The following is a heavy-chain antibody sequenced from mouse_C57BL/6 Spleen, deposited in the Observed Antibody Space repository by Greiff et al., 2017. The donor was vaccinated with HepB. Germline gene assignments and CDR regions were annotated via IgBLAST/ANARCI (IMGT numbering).Heavy chain of an antibody. J-gene: IGHJ4*01. CDR2: IDPEDGDT. CDR1: GFNIKDYY. D-gene: IGHD1-1*01. Sequence: EVQLQQSGAELVRPGASVKLSCTASGFNIKDYYMHWVKQRPEQGLEWIGRIDPEDGDTEYAPKFQGKATMTADTSSNTAYLQLSSLTSEDTAVYYCTRYYGSSPLYYYAMDYWGQGTSVTVSS. V-gene: IGHV14-1*01. CDR3: TRYYGSSPLYYYAMDY.